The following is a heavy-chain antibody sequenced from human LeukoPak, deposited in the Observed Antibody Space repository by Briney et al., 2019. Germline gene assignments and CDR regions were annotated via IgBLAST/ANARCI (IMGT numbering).Heavy chain of an antibody. J-gene: IGHJ4*02. CDR1: GGTFSSYA. CDR3: AGTYYYDSSGYYYVGYCFDY. D-gene: IGHD3-22*01. V-gene: IGHV1-69*05. Sequence: SVKVSCKASGGTFSSYAISWVRQAPGQGLEWMGRIIPIFGTANYAQKFQGRVTITTDESTSTAYMELSSLRSEDTAVYYCAGTYYYDSSGYYYVGYCFDYWGQGTLVTVSS. CDR2: IIPIFGTA.